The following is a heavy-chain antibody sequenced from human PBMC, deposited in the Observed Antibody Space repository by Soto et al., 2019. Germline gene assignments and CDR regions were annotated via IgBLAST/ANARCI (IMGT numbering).Heavy chain of an antibody. V-gene: IGHV3-30*18. CDR1: GFTFSSYG. D-gene: IGHD3-3*01. J-gene: IGHJ6*02. CDR3: AKGGYDFWSGYPVAYYGMDV. Sequence: QVQLVESGGGVVQPGRSLRLSCAASGFTFSSYGMHWVRQAPGKGLEWVAVISYDGSNKYYADSVKGRFTISRDNSKNTLYLQMNSLRAEDTAVYYCAKGGYDFWSGYPVAYYGMDVWGQGTTVTVSS. CDR2: ISYDGSNK.